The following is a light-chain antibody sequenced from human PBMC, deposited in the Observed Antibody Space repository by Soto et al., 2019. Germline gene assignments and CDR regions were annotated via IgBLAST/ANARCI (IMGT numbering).Light chain of an antibody. J-gene: IGKJ2*01. CDR3: QQYNSYSGYT. V-gene: IGKV1-5*03. CDR2: KAS. Sequence: DIQMTQSPSTLSVSVGDRVTITCRASQSISSWLAWYQQKPGKAPKLLIYKASSLESGVPSRFSGSGSGTEFTLTISSLQPDDFATYYCQQYNSYSGYTFGPGTKLEIK. CDR1: QSISSW.